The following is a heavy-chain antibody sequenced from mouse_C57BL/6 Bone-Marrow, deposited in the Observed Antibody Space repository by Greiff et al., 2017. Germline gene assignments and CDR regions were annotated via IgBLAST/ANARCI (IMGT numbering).Heavy chain of an antibody. CDR3: ARSPYGSSRYFDC. J-gene: IGHJ2*01. Sequence: QVQLQQPGAELVKPGASVKLSCKASGYTFTSYWMQWVKQRPGQGLEWIGEIDPSDSYTNYNQKFKGKATLTVDTSSSTADMQLSSLTSDDSAVYYCARSPYGSSRYFDCWGQGTTLTVSS. CDR2: IDPSDSYT. CDR1: GYTFTSYW. V-gene: IGHV1-50*01. D-gene: IGHD1-1*01.